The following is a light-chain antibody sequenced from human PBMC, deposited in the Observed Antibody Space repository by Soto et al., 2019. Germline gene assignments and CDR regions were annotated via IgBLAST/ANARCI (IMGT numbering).Light chain of an antibody. V-gene: IGLV2-8*01. CDR3: SSFAGGGHPVR. CDR1: SSDVGGYNY. J-gene: IGLJ2*01. CDR2: EVT. Sequence: QSALTQPPSASGSLGQSVTISCTGTSSDVGGYNYVSWHQQNPGKAPKVMIYEVTKRPPGVPDRFAGSKSGNTASLTVSGLQAEDEAEYYCSSFAGGGHPVRLGGGTKLTVL.